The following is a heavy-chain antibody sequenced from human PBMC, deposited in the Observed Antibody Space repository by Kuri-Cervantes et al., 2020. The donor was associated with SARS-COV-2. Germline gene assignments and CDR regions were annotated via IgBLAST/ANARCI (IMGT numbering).Heavy chain of an antibody. J-gene: IGHJ6*02. CDR3: ARFSYSSSNEGIYHYYGMDV. CDR2: ISSSGSTI. CDR1: GFTFSSYE. V-gene: IGHV3-48*03. D-gene: IGHD6-6*01. Sequence: GGSLRLSCAASGFTFSSYEMNWVRQAPGKGLEWVSYISSSGSTIYYADSVEGRFTISRDSANNSLSLQMYSLRAEDTAVYYCARFSYSSSNEGIYHYYGMDVWGQGTTVTVSS.